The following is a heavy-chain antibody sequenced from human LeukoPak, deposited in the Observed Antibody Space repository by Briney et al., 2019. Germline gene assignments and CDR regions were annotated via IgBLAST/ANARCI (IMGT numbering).Heavy chain of an antibody. V-gene: IGHV4-39*01. D-gene: IGHD6-13*01. J-gene: IGHJ5*02. CDR1: GGSISSNNYY. CDR3: ARHRTSRAAAGGFDP. Sequence: SETLSLTCTVSGGSISSNNYYWGWIRQPPGKGLEWIGSIYYSGSTYYNPSFKSRVTISVDTSKNQFSLKLSSVTAADTAVYYCARHRTSRAAAGGFDPWGQGTLVTVSS. CDR2: IYYSGST.